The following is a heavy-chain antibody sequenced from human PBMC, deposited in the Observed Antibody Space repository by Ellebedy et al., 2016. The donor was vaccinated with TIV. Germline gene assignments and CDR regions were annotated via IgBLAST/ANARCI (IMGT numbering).Heavy chain of an antibody. J-gene: IGHJ4*02. CDR3: AREPVPTWAFDY. D-gene: IGHD4-11*01. CDR1: GFTVSSNY. V-gene: IGHV3-66*01. CDR2: IYTDGRT. Sequence: GGSLRLSCAASGFTVSSNYMSWVRQAPGKGLEWVSDIYTDGRTFYHGSVKDRFTISRDNSKNSLYLQMNSLTVEDTAVYYCAREPVPTWAFDYWGQGALVTVSS.